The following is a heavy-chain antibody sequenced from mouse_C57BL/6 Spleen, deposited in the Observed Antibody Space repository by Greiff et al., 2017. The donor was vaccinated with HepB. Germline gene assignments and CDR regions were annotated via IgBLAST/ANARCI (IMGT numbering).Heavy chain of an antibody. D-gene: IGHD2-4*01. CDR2: IDPETGGT. J-gene: IGHJ3*01. CDR1: GYTFTDYE. CDR3: TRSLYDYSWFAY. Sequence: VQLQQSGAELVRPGASVTLSCKASGYTFTDYEMHWVKQTPVHGLEWIGAIDPETGGTAYNQKFKGKAILTADKSSSTAYMELRSLTSEDSAVYYCTRSLYDYSWFAYWGQGTLVTVSA. V-gene: IGHV1-15*01.